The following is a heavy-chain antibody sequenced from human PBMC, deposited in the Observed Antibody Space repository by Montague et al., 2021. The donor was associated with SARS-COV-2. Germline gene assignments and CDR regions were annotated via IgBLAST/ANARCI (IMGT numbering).Heavy chain of an antibody. Sequence: RAISGDSVSSYTAAWHGIRRSPSKGLEGRGRTFYSSQWHTDSAASVRSRISFSGDISKNQFSLHLNSVTPEDTAIYYCARDGDYGGTWYSFLQNWGQGTLVIVSS. D-gene: IGHD4-17*01. J-gene: IGHJ1*01. V-gene: IGHV6-1*01. CDR2: TFYSSQWHT. CDR1: GDSVSSYTAA. CDR3: ARDGDYGGTWYSFLQN.